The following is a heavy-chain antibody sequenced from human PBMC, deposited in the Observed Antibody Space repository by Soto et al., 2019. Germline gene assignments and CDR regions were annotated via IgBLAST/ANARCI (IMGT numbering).Heavy chain of an antibody. CDR2: IIPIFGTA. D-gene: IGHD3-9*01. Sequence: QVQLVQSGAEVKKPGSSVKVSCKASGGTFSSYAISWVRQAPGQGLEWLGGIIPIFGTANYAQKFQGRVTITADESTSTAYMELSSLRSEDTAVYYCARVHRSYYYILTGYLLGFDPWGQGTLVTVSS. CDR1: GGTFSSYA. J-gene: IGHJ5*02. V-gene: IGHV1-69*01. CDR3: ARVHRSYYYILTGYLLGFDP.